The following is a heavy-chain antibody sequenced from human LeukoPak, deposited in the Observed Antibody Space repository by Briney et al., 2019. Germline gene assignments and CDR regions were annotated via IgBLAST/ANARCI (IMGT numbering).Heavy chain of an antibody. CDR3: APAISWYSGSEGGY. D-gene: IGHD1-26*01. Sequence: ASVKVSCKASGYTFTGYYMHWKRQAPGQGLEWMGWINPNSGGTNYAQKFQGRVTMTRDTSISTAYMELSRLRSDDTAVYYCAPAISWYSGSEGGYWGQGTLVTVSS. CDR1: GYTFTGYY. V-gene: IGHV1-2*02. J-gene: IGHJ4*02. CDR2: INPNSGGT.